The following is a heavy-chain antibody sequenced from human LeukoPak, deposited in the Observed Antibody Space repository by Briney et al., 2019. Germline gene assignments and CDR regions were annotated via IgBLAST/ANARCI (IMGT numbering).Heavy chain of an antibody. CDR3: ASYQLLHGDAFDI. CDR1: GYSVTSYW. V-gene: IGHV5-51*01. Sequence: GESLKISCKGSGYSVTSYWIGWVRQMPGKGLEWMGIIYPGDSDTRYSPSFQGQVTISADKSVSTAYLQWSSLKASDTAMYYCASYQLLHGDAFDIWGQGTMVTVSS. D-gene: IGHD2-2*01. CDR2: IYPGDSDT. J-gene: IGHJ3*02.